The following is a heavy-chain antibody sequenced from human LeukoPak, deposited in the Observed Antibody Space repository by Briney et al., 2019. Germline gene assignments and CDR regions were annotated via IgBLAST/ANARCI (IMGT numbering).Heavy chain of an antibody. Sequence: PGGSLRLSCAASGFIFSNYGMSWVRQAPGKGLEWVSAISGSGGSTYYADSVKGRFTISRDNSKNTLYLQMNSLRAEDTAVYYCAKDNRRAHYFDYWGQGTLVTVSS. CDR3: AKDNRRAHYFDY. J-gene: IGHJ4*02. CDR2: ISGSGGST. CDR1: GFIFSNYG. V-gene: IGHV3-23*01.